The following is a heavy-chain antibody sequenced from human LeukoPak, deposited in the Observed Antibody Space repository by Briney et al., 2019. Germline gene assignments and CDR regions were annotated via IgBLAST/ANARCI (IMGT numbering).Heavy chain of an antibody. D-gene: IGHD1-26*01. CDR1: GFTFSNYW. CDR3: ASLGRSFDY. CDR2: INSDGNST. J-gene: IGHJ4*02. V-gene: IGHV3-74*01. Sequence: GGSLRLSCAASGFTFSNYWIHWVRHAPGKGLVWVSRINSDGNSTSYADSVKGRFTISRDNAKNTLYLQMNSLRAEDTAVYYCASLGRSFDYWGQGTLVTVSS.